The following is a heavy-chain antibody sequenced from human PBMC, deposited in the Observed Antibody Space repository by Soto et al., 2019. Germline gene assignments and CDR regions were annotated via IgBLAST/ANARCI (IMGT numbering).Heavy chain of an antibody. J-gene: IGHJ4*02. V-gene: IGHV3-23*01. CDR2: ISVSGDST. D-gene: IGHD2-15*01. CDR3: ATRHLPYCSGGTCNPFDF. Sequence: EVQLLESGGGLVQPGGSLRLSCAASGFTFSTYAMNWVRQAPGKRLEWVSTISVSGDSTYFADSVKGRFAVSRDNSKNTVYLQMNSLRAEDTAIYYCATRHLPYCSGGTCNPFDFWGQGTLVTVSS. CDR1: GFTFSTYA.